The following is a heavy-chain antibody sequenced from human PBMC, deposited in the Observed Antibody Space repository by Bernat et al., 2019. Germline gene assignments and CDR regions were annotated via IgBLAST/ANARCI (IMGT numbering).Heavy chain of an antibody. J-gene: IGHJ6*02. CDR3: TTPRATVTTFDYYYYGMDV. CDR2: IKSKTDGGTT. D-gene: IGHD4-17*01. V-gene: IGHV3-15*01. Sequence: EAQLVESGGGLVKPGGSLRLSCAASGFTFTDAWMYWVRQAPGKGLEWVGRIKSKTDGGTTDYAAPVKGRFTISRDDSKNTLYLQMNSLKTEDTAVYYCTTPRATVTTFDYYYYGMDVWGQGTTVTVSS. CDR1: GFTFTDAW.